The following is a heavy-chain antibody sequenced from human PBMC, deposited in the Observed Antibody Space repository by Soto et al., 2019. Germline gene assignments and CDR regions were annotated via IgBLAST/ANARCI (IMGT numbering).Heavy chain of an antibody. V-gene: IGHV1-2*02. Sequence: QVQLVQSGAEVKKPGASVKVSCKASGYTFTGYYIHWVRPAPGQGLAWMGLINPNSGDTNYAQKFEGRVTLTRDTSINTVYMEVTSLRFDDTAVYYSAVAGLPFEYWGQGTLVTVFS. CDR2: INPNSGDT. D-gene: IGHD6-19*01. J-gene: IGHJ4*02. CDR3: AVAGLPFEY. CDR1: GYTFTGYY.